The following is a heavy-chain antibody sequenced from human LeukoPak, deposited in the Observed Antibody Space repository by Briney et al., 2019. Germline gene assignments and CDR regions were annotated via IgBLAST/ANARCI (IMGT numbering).Heavy chain of an antibody. CDR3: ARDRTDCSSTSCYVYYFDY. V-gene: IGHV3-11*01. CDR1: GFTFSDYY. Sequence: GGSLRLSCAASGFTFSDYYMSWIRQAPGKGLEWVSYISSSGSTIYYADSVKGRFTISRDNAKNSLYLQMNSLRAEDTAVYYCARDRTDCSSTSCYVYYFDYWGQGTLVTVSS. CDR2: ISSSGSTI. J-gene: IGHJ4*02. D-gene: IGHD2-2*01.